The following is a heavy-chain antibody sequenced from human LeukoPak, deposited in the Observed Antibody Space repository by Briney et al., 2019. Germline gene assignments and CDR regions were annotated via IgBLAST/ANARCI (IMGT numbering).Heavy chain of an antibody. J-gene: IGHJ4*02. CDR3: ARALRGYSGGYFDY. D-gene: IGHD5-12*01. V-gene: IGHV4-30-4*08. CDR1: GGSISSGDYD. Sequence: PSETLSLTCTVSGGSISSGDYDSSWIRQPPGKGLEWIGYIYYSGSTYYNPSLKSRVTISVDTSKNQFSLKLSSVTAADTAVYYCARALRGYSGGYFDYWGQGTLVTVSS. CDR2: IYYSGST.